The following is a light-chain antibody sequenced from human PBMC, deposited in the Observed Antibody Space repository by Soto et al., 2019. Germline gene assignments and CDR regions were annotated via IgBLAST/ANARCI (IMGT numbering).Light chain of an antibody. CDR3: QQRTIPLT. Sequence: EIVLTQSPATLSLSPGERATLSCRASQRVSAYLAWYQQKPGQPPRLLIYDASNRATGIPARFSGSGSGKDFTLTISSLEPEDSAVYYCQQRTIPLTFGGGTKVDIK. CDR1: QRVSAY. V-gene: IGKV3-11*01. CDR2: DAS. J-gene: IGKJ4*01.